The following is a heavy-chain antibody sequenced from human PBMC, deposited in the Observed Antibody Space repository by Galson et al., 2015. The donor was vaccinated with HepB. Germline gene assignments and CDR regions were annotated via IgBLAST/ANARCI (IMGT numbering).Heavy chain of an antibody. D-gene: IGHD3-10*01. CDR1: GGTFSSYA. CDR3: ARDYYGSGSYYNPPYYYGMDV. CDR2: IIPILGIA. J-gene: IGHJ6*02. Sequence: SCKASGGTFSSYAISWVRQAPGQGLEWMGRIIPILGIANYAQKFQGRVTITADKSTSTAYMELSSLRSEDTAVYYCARDYYGSGSYYNPPYYYGMDVWGQGTTVTVSS. V-gene: IGHV1-69*04.